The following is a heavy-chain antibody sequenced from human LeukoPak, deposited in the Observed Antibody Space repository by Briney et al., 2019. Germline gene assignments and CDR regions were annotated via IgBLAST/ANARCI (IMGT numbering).Heavy chain of an antibody. D-gene: IGHD2-15*01. CDR1: GDSVSSNSGA. Sequence: SQTLSLTCALSGDSVSSNSGAWGWIRQSPSRGLEWLGRTYYRSKWYSDYGVSVRGRIIINPDTSKNHFYLQLNSVTPEDTAVYYCARYWSVWYVYSWGQGTLVTVSS. CDR3: ARYWSVWYVYS. CDR2: TYYRSKWYS. J-gene: IGHJ4*02. V-gene: IGHV6-1*01.